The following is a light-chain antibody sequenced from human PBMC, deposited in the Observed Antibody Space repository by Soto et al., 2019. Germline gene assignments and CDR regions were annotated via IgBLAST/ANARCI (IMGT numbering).Light chain of an antibody. Sequence: DIPMTQSPSSLSASVGDRVTITCRASQSITTYLNWYQQKPRKAPQLLISAASSLQSGVPSRFSGSGSGTDFTLTISNLQPEDFATYYCQQNYSPPYTFGQGTKVEIK. V-gene: IGKV1-39*01. CDR1: QSITTY. CDR3: QQNYSPPYT. CDR2: AAS. J-gene: IGKJ2*01.